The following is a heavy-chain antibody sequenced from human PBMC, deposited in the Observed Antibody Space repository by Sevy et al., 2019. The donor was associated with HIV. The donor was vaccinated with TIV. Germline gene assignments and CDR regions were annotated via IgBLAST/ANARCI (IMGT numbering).Heavy chain of an antibody. CDR2: ISGSGYAT. CDR1: GFTFDSYA. CDR3: AKDRVTDFVVVVTFVS. Sequence: GGSLRLSCAASGFTFDSYAMHWVRQVAGKGLEWVSTISGSGYATYYADTVKGRFIISRDTYRNTLYLQMNSLRVEDSAVLFSAKDRVTDFVVVVTFVSWGQGTLVTVSS. D-gene: IGHD3-3*01. V-gene: IGHV3-23*01. J-gene: IGHJ4*02.